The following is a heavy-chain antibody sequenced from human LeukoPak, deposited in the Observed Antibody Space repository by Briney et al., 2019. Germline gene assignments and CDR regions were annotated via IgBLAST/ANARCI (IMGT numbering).Heavy chain of an antibody. CDR2: IYPGDSDT. CDR3: ARQPGYGDYASYYGMDV. CDR1: GFTFSNYW. Sequence: GGSLRLSCEGSGFTFSNYWIGWVRQMPGKGLEWMGIIYPGDSDTRYSPSFQGQVTISADKSISTAYLQWSSLKASDTAMYYCARQPGYGDYASYYGMDVWGQGTTVTVSS. D-gene: IGHD4-17*01. J-gene: IGHJ6*02. V-gene: IGHV5-51*01.